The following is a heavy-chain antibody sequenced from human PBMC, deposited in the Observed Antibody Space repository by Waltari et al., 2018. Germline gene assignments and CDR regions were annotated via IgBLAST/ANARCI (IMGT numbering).Heavy chain of an antibody. CDR2: IYTTGST. D-gene: IGHD1-26*01. CDR1: GGSVSSGSYY. V-gene: IGHV4-61*02. CDR3: ARVTNSGSHWAFDI. Sequence: QVQLQESGPGLVKPSQTLSLTCTVSGGSVSSGSYYWSWIRQPAGRGLEWSGRIYTTGSTKYNPSLKSRVTISVDTSKNQFSLKLSSVTAADTALYYCARVTNSGSHWAFDIWGQGTMVTVSS. J-gene: IGHJ3*02.